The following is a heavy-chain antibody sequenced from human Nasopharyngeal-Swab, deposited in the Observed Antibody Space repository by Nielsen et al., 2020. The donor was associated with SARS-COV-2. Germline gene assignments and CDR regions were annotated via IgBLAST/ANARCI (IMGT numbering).Heavy chain of an antibody. J-gene: IGHJ6*02. CDR1: GGSFSGYY. CDR2: INHSGST. V-gene: IGHV4-34*01. CDR3: ARGPHRRITIFGVVIESYYYGMDV. D-gene: IGHD3-3*01. Sequence: SETLSLTCAVYGGSFSGYYWSWIRQPPGKGLEWIGEINHSGSTNYNPSLQSRVTISVDTSKNQFSLKLTSVTAADTAVYYCARGPHRRITIFGVVIESYYYGMDVWGQGTTVTVSS.